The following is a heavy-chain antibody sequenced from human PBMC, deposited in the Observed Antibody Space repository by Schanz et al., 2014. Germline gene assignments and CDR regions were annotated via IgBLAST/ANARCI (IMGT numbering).Heavy chain of an antibody. CDR2: ISYDGSNK. D-gene: IGHD6-13*01. V-gene: IGHV3-30*19. J-gene: IGHJ4*01. CDR3: AREQIMGAAGRVDY. CDR1: GFAFSVYG. Sequence: VRLVESGGGVVQPGRSLRLSCAASGFAFSVYGMHWVRQAPGKGLEWVAVISYDGSNKYYADSVKGRFTISRDNAKNYLYLQMNSLRAEDTAVYYCAREQIMGAAGRVDYWGHGTLVTVSS.